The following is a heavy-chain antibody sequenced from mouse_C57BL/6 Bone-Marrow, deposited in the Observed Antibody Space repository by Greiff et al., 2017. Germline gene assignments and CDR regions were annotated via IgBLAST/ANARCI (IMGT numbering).Heavy chain of an antibody. J-gene: IGHJ4*01. D-gene: IGHD2-3*01. Sequence: SVAELVRPGASVKLSCTASGFNIKNTYMHWVKQRPEQGLEWIGRIDPANGNTKYAPKFQGKATITADTSSNTAYLQLSSLTSEDTAIYYCASFLWGLLPYAMDYWGQGTSVTGSS. CDR1: GFNIKNTY. V-gene: IGHV14-3*01. CDR2: IDPANGNT. CDR3: ASFLWGLLPYAMDY.